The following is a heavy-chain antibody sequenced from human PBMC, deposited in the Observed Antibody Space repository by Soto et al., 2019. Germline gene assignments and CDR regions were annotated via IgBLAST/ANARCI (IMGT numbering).Heavy chain of an antibody. CDR3: ARDRQKELPPFYYGMDV. J-gene: IGHJ6*02. CDR1: GGTFSSYA. D-gene: IGHD1-26*01. Sequence: QVQLVQSGAEVKKPGSSVKVSCKASGGTFSSYAISWVRQAPGQGLEWMGGIIPIFGTANYAQKFQGRVTITADKSTSTAYMELGSLRSEDTAGYYCARDRQKELPPFYYGMDVWGQGATVTVSS. V-gene: IGHV1-69*06. CDR2: IIPIFGTA.